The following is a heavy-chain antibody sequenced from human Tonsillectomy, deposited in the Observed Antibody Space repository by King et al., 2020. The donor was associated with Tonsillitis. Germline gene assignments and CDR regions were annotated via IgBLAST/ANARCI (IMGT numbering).Heavy chain of an antibody. V-gene: IGHV5-51*01. CDR1: GYTFTNYW. J-gene: IGHJ4*02. D-gene: IGHD6-19*01. Sequence: VQLVQSGAEVKKPGESLKISCKGSGYTFTNYWIGWVRQVPGKGLEWMGIIYPADSDTRYSPSFQGQVTISADKSISTAYLQWSSLKASDTAMYYCARRGPVEVAGDPAGDYWGQGTLVTVSS. CDR3: ARRGPVEVAGDPAGDY. CDR2: IYPADSDT.